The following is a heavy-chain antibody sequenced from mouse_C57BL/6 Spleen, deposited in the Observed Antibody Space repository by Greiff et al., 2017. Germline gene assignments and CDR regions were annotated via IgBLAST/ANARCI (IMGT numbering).Heavy chain of an antibody. V-gene: IGHV1-9*01. CDR2: ILPGSGST. Sequence: VQLPPSGAELMKPGASVKLSSQATGYTFTGYWIEWVKQRPGHGLEWIGEILPGSGSTNYNEKFKGMATFTADTSSNTAYMQLSCLTTEDSAIYYCARRDSIDDCDPYFDYWGQGTTLTVSS. D-gene: IGHD2-4*01. J-gene: IGHJ2*01. CDR1: GYTFTGYW. CDR3: ARRDSIDDCDPYFDY.